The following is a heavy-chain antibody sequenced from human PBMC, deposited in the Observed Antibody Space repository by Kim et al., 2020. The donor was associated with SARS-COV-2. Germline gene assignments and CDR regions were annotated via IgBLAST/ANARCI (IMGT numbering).Heavy chain of an antibody. J-gene: IGHJ4*02. V-gene: IGHV4-31*03. Sequence: SETLSLTCTVSGGPISSGGYYWSWIRQHPGKGLEWIGYIYYSGSTYYNPSLKSRVTISVDTSKNQFSLKLSSVTAADTAVYYCASDSGYYSFFDYWGQGTLVTVSS. CDR2: IYYSGST. D-gene: IGHD3-22*01. CDR1: GGPISSGGYY. CDR3: ASDSGYYSFFDY.